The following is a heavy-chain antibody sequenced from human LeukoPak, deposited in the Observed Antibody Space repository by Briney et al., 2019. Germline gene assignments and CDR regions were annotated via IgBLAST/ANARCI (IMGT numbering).Heavy chain of an antibody. V-gene: IGHV3-33*06. CDR2: IWYDGSNK. Sequence: PGGSLRLSCGASGFTFSSYSMNWVRQAPGKGLEWVAIIWYDGSNKYYADSVKGRFTISRDNSKNTLYLQMDSLRAEDTAVYYCAKGDGYNADYWGQGTLVTVSS. D-gene: IGHD5-24*01. CDR1: GFTFSSYS. CDR3: AKGDGYNADY. J-gene: IGHJ4*02.